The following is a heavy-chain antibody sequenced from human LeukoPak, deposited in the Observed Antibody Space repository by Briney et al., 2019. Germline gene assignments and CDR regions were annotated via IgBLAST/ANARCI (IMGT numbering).Heavy chain of an antibody. CDR2: ISSSSSLI. D-gene: IGHD3-9*01. Sequence: PGGSLRLSCAASGFTFSSYSMNWVRQAPGKGLEWVSSISSSSSLIYYADSVKGRFTISRDNAKNSLYLQMNSLRAEDTAVYYCARDRVGSLDILTGYNQNPYYFDYWGQGTLVTVSS. CDR1: GFTFSSYS. J-gene: IGHJ4*02. CDR3: ARDRVGSLDILTGYNQNPYYFDY. V-gene: IGHV3-21*01.